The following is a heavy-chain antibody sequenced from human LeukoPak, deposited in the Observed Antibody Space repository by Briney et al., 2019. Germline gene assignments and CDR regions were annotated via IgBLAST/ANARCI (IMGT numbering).Heavy chain of an antibody. CDR2: ISSNGDNT. D-gene: IGHD3-10*01. V-gene: IGHV3-64D*09. J-gene: IGHJ4*02. CDR3: VNVLSGY. CDR1: GFTFSNYA. Sequence: GGSLRLSCSASGFTFSNYAMHWVRQAPGKGLEYVSTISSNGDNTYYADSVRGRFSISRENSKNTLYLQMSSLRAEDTAVYYCVNVLSGYWGEGTLVTVSS.